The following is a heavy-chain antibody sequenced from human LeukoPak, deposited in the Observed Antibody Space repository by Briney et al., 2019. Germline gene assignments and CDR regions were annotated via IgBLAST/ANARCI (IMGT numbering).Heavy chain of an antibody. CDR3: AKQDRGTGIAAGLDY. J-gene: IGHJ4*02. CDR2: ISYSGAT. D-gene: IGHD6-13*01. CDR1: GALISSYY. V-gene: IGHV4-59*08. Sequence: SETLSLTCNVSGALISSYYWSWIRQPPGKGLEWIGYISYSGATNYNPSLKSRFTISVDMSKNHFSLRLSSVTAADTAVYYCAKQDRGTGIAAGLDYWSQGTLVTVSS.